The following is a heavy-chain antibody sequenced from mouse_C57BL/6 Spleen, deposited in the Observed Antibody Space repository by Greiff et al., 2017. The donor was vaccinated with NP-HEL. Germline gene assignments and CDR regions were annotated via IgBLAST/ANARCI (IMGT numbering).Heavy chain of an antibody. CDR3: APYGLHYAMDY. J-gene: IGHJ4*01. CDR1: GYSFTGYY. V-gene: IGHV1-31*01. D-gene: IGHD1-1*02. CDR2: IYPYNGVS. Sequence: EVKLQESGPELVKPGASVKISCKASGYSFTGYYMHWVKQSHGNILDWIGYIYPYNGVSSYNQKFKGKATLTVDKSSSTAYMELRSLTSEDSAVYYCAPYGLHYAMDYWGQGTSVTVSS.